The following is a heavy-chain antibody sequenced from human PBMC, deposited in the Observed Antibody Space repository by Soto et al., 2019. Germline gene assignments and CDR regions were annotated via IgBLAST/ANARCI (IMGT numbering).Heavy chain of an antibody. Sequence: EVQLLESGGGLIQPGGSLRLSCEASGFTFSNYGMTWVRLAPGKGLEWVSTISGSGGRTFYADPVKGRFTISRDNSKNTLSLHMKSLRVEDTAVYYCAKEMIASTLADFFDYWGQGALVTVSS. CDR1: GFTFSNYG. CDR3: AKEMIASTLADFFDY. D-gene: IGHD2-21*01. CDR2: ISGSGGRT. J-gene: IGHJ4*02. V-gene: IGHV3-23*01.